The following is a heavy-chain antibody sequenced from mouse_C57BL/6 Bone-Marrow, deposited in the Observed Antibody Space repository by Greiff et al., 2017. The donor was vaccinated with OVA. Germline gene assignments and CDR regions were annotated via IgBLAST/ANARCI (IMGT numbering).Heavy chain of an antibody. J-gene: IGHJ2*01. CDR1: GYTFTSYW. CDR2: IDPSDSYT. Sequence: QLQRQQPGAELVRPGTSVKLSCKASGYTFTSYWMHWVKQRPGQGLEWIGVIDPSDSYTNYNQKFKGKATLTVDTSSSTAYMQLSSLTSEDSAVYYCARVFYYFDYWGQGTTLTVSS. CDR3: ARVFYYFDY. V-gene: IGHV1-59*01.